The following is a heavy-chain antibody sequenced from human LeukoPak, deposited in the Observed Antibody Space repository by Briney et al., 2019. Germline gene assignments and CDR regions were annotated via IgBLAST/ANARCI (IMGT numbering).Heavy chain of an antibody. CDR3: ARAPLLGYCSSTSCLTTTGWFDP. J-gene: IGHJ5*02. D-gene: IGHD2-2*01. Sequence: ASVKVSCKASGYTFTSYAMHWVRQAPGQRLEWMGWINAGNGNTKYSQKFQGRVTITRDTSASTAYMELSSLRSGGTAVYYCARAPLLGYCSSTSCLTTTGWFDPWGQGTLVTVSS. CDR1: GYTFTSYA. V-gene: IGHV1-3*01. CDR2: INAGNGNT.